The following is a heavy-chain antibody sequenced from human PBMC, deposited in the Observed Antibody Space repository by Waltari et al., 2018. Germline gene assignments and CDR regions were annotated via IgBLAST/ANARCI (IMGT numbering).Heavy chain of an antibody. CDR2: IYYSGST. V-gene: IGHV4-39*07. CDR3: ARVRTTTWVDY. J-gene: IGHJ4*02. Sequence: QLQLQESGPGLVKPSETLSLTCTVSGGSISSSSYYWGWIRQPPGKGLEWIGSIYYSGSTYYNPSLKSRVTISVDTSKNQFSLKLSSVTAADTAVYYCARVRTTTWVDYWGQGTLVTVSS. D-gene: IGHD4-17*01. CDR1: GGSISSSSYY.